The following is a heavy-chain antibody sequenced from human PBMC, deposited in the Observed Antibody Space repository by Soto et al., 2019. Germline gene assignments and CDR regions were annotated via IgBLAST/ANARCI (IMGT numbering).Heavy chain of an antibody. CDR1: SGSISSSNW. CDR2: IYYSENT. CDR3: ATHPPYGPLDH. Sequence: SETLSLTCAVSSGSISSSNWWRWIRQPPGKGLEWIGNIYYSENTYYNPSLKSRVTISVDTSKSQFSLRLTSVTAADTAVYYCATHPPYGPLDHWGQGTLVTVSS. V-gene: IGHV4-39*01. D-gene: IGHD4-17*01. J-gene: IGHJ4*02.